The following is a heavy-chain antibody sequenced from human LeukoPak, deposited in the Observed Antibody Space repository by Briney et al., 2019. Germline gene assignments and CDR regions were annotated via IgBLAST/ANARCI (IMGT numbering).Heavy chain of an antibody. D-gene: IGHD3-3*01. CDR1: GFTFSSYS. CDR2: ISSSSSYI. V-gene: IGHV3-21*01. CDR3: ARADYDFWSGYSPYYFDY. Sequence: GGSLRLSCAASGFTFSSYSMNWVRQAPGKGLEWVSSISSSSSYIYYADSVKGRFTISRDNAKNSLYLQMNSLRAEDTAVYYCARADYDFWSGYSPYYFDYWGQGTLVTVSS. J-gene: IGHJ4*02.